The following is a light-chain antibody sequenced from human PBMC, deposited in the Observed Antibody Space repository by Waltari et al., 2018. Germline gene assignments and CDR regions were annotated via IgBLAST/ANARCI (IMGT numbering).Light chain of an antibody. CDR1: QSVTSSY. CDR3: QQYDSSRGMYT. V-gene: IGKV3-20*01. CDR2: CAS. Sequence: EIVLTQSPGTLSLSPGERATLSCRASQSVTSSYIAWYQQKPGQAPRLLIYCASSGATGDPDRFSGSRSWTDFILTIRTLEPEDFAVYYCQQYDSSRGMYTFGQGTKLGI. J-gene: IGKJ2*01.